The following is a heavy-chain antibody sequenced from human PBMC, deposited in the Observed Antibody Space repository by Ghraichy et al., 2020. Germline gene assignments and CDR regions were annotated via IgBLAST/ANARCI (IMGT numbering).Heavy chain of an antibody. CDR1: GYSSTSYW. D-gene: IGHD5/OR15-5a*01. Sequence: GESLNISCKGSGYSSTSYWISWVRQMPGKDLEWMGRIDPSDSYTNYSPSFQGHVTISADKSISTAYLQWSSLKASDTAMYYCARHPLSTTVMNPAFDIWGQGTMVTVSS. CDR3: ARHPLSTTVMNPAFDI. CDR2: IDPSDSYT. V-gene: IGHV5-10-1*01. J-gene: IGHJ3*02.